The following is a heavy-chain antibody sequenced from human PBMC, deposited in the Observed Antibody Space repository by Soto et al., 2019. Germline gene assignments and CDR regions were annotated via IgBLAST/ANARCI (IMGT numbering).Heavy chain of an antibody. D-gene: IGHD4-4*01. J-gene: IGHJ4*02. CDR2: INPHSGGT. CDR1: GYTFPRYY. CDR3: ARGPYSKNILFDY. Sequence: ASVKVACNASGYTFPRYYMHWVRQAPGQGLEWMGWINPHSGGTNDAQKVQGRVTMTRDTSISTAYMELRRLRSDDTAVYYCARGPYSKNILFDYWGQGTLVTVSS. V-gene: IGHV1-2*02.